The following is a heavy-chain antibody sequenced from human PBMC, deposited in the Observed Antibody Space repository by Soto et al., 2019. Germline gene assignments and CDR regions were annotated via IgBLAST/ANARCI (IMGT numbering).Heavy chain of an antibody. CDR1: GYCITRGFY. D-gene: IGHD3-22*01. V-gene: IGHV4-38-2*02. CDR2: ISYSAKT. Sequence: PSEYLSLTCTVSGYCITRGFYWAWVRQSRGKGLEWIGSISYSAKTFYNPSLASRFSIAVDTSKNHFSLRLTSVTAADTALYYCTRGAGAPWVRFDSWGLGTLVGVTA. CDR3: TRGAGAPWVRFDS. J-gene: IGHJ4*02.